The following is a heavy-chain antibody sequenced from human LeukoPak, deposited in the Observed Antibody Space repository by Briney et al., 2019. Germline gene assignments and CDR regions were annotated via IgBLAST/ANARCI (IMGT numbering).Heavy chain of an antibody. Sequence: GGSLRLSCAASGFTFSSYGMHWVRQAPGKGLEWVAVISYDGSNKYYADSVKGRFTISRDNSKNTLYLQMNSLRAEDTAVYYCARASPVNEYYFDYWGQGTLVTVSS. CDR2: ISYDGSNK. D-gene: IGHD1-1*01. V-gene: IGHV3-30*19. CDR1: GFTFSSYG. J-gene: IGHJ4*02. CDR3: ARASPVNEYYFDY.